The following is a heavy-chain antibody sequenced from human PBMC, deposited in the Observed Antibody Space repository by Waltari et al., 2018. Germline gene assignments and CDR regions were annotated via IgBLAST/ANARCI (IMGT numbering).Heavy chain of an antibody. V-gene: IGHV1-18*01. CDR3: ARGGDFEWSAYYFDF. D-gene: IGHD3-9*01. CDR2: INGYNGNT. J-gene: IGHJ4*02. CDR1: GYTFIYYG. Sequence: QVQLVQSGTEVQKPGASVKVSCETSGYTFIYYGISWVRQAPGQGLEWMGWINGYNGNTNYAQKFQDRVTMTTDTSTATAYMELKSLRSDDTAVYYCARGGDFEWSAYYFDFWGQGTLVTVSS.